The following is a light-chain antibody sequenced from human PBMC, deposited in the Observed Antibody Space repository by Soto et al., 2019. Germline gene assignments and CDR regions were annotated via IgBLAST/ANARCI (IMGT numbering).Light chain of an antibody. CDR3: QQYGSSPPYT. CDR2: GAS. V-gene: IGKV3-20*01. J-gene: IGKJ2*01. Sequence: IVLPQSQATLLFSPGEGATLSSRARQIVSSTNLAWYQHNPGQAPRLLIYGASSRATGIPDRFSGSGSGTDFTLTISRLEPEDFAVYYCQQYGSSPPYTFGQGTKLEIK. CDR1: QIVSSTN.